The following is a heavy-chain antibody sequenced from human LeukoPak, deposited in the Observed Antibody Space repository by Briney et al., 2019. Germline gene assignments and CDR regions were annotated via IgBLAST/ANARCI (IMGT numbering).Heavy chain of an antibody. Sequence: GESLKISCKGSGYSFTSFWIAWVRQMPGKGLEWMGSIYPDDYDTRYNPSFQGQVTISVDKSVSTANLQWSSLKASDSAMYYCTRRAVYTRGFYYGMGVWGQGTTVTVSS. CDR1: GYSFTSFW. CDR3: TRRAVYTRGFYYGMGV. D-gene: IGHD5/OR15-5a*01. CDR2: IYPDDYDT. J-gene: IGHJ6*02. V-gene: IGHV5-51*01.